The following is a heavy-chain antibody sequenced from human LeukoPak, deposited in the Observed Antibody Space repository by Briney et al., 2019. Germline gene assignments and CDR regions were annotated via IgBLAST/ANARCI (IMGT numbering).Heavy chain of an antibody. CDR1: GFTFSSYA. D-gene: IGHD2-2*01. Sequence: GGSLRLSCAASGFTFSSYAMHWVRQAPGKGLEWVAVISYDGSNKYYADSVKGRFTISRDNSKNTLYLQMNSLRSDDTAVYYCARTDSWMVVVPADPWGQGTLVTVSS. V-gene: IGHV3-30-3*01. CDR3: ARTDSWMVVVPADP. J-gene: IGHJ5*02. CDR2: ISYDGSNK.